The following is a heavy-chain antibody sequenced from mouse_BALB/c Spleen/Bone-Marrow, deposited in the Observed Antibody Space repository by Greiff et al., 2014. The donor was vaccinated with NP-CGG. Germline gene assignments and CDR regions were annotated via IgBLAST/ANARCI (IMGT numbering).Heavy chain of an antibody. CDR2: INPPTDYT. CDR1: GYTFTSFW. V-gene: IGHV1-7*01. CDR3: TIWPYYVMNY. J-gene: IGHJ4*01. Sequence: QVQLQQSGAELAEPGASVKMSCKASGYTFTSFWLHWVKQRPGQGLEWIGYINPPTDYTEYNQKFRDKATLTADKSSSTAYMQLSSLTSEDSAVYYYTIWPYYVMNYWGQGTSVTVSS. D-gene: IGHD1-1*02.